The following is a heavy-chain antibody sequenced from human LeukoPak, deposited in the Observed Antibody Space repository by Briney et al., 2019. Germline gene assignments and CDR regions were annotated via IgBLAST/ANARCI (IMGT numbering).Heavy chain of an antibody. CDR2: INPNSGGA. V-gene: IGHV1-2*02. CDR1: GYSFIGYY. J-gene: IGHJ3*02. D-gene: IGHD7-27*01. CDR3: AKSTNWGSISDGFDI. Sequence: AASVKVSCTASGYSFIGYYIHWVRQAPGQGLEWMGWINPNSGGANYAQKFQGRVTMTRDTSISTVYMELTRLRSDDTAMYYCAKSTNWGSISDGFDIWGQGTMVTVAS.